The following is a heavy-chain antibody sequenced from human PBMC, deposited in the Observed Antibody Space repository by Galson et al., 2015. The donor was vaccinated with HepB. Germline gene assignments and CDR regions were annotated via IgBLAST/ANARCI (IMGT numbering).Heavy chain of an antibody. CDR1: GFTFEDYA. Sequence: SLRLSCAASGFTFEDYAMHWVRQVPGKGLEWVSGISWNSDFKGHADSVRGRFTISRDNAKYSLYLQMNSLRAEDTALYYCAQDLTYYYGSGSYFVGMDVWGQGTTVTVSS. D-gene: IGHD3-10*01. CDR2: ISWNSDFK. J-gene: IGHJ6*02. CDR3: AQDLTYYYGSGSYFVGMDV. V-gene: IGHV3-9*01.